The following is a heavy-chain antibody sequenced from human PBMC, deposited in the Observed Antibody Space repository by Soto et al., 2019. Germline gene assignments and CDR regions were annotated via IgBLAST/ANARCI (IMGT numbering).Heavy chain of an antibody. CDR2: ISAYNGNT. CDR1: GYTFTSYG. CDR3: ARASSTSYPSYYYGMDV. D-gene: IGHD2-2*01. Sequence: QVPLVQSGAEVKKPGASVKVSCKASGYTFTSYGISWVRQAPGQGLEWMGWISAYNGNTNYAQKLQGRVTMTTDTSTSTAYMELRSLRSDDTAVYYCARASSTSYPSYYYGMDVWGQGTTVTVSS. J-gene: IGHJ6*02. V-gene: IGHV1-18*01.